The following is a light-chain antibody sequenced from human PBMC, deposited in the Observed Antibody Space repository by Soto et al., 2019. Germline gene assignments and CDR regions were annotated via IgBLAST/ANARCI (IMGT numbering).Light chain of an antibody. V-gene: IGKV3-11*01. J-gene: IGKJ4*01. CDR2: DAS. CDR3: QQRRSWPLT. CDR1: QSVRSY. Sequence: EIVLTQSPATLSLSPGERATLSCGASQSVRSYLGWYQQKPGQAPRLPIYDASNRATGIPARFSGSGSGTDFTLTISSLEPEDFAVYYCQQRRSWPLTFGGGTKVDIK.